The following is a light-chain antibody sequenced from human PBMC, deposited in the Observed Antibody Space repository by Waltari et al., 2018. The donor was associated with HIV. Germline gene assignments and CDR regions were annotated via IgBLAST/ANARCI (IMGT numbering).Light chain of an antibody. Sequence: QSVLTQPPSASGTPGQRVPISCSGSSSNIGSNSVYWYQQLPGTAPQLLSYREDRRPSGVPDRCSGSKSGTSAALAISGLRAEEEADYYWAAWEDSLSGVDVFGTGTKVTVL. J-gene: IGLJ1*01. CDR2: RED. V-gene: IGLV1-47*01. CDR3: AAWEDSLSGVDV. CDR1: SSNIGSNS.